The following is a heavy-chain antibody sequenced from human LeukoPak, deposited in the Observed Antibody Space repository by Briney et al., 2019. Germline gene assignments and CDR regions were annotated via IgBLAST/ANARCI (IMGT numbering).Heavy chain of an antibody. CDR1: GFTFSSYG. J-gene: IGHJ4*02. CDR2: ISYDGSNK. CDR3: ARVRVSVAGHDY. V-gene: IGHV3-30*03. Sequence: GGSLRLSCAASGFTFSSYGMHWVRQAPGKGLEWVAVISYDGSNKYYADSVKGRFTISRDNSKNTLYLQMNSLRAGDTAVYYCARVRVSVAGHDYWGQGALVTVSS. D-gene: IGHD6-19*01.